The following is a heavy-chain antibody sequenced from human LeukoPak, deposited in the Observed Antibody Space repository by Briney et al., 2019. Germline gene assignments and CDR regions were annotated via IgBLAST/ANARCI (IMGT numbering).Heavy chain of an antibody. J-gene: IGHJ5*02. CDR3: AREGATGGTYNWFDP. CDR2: IYTSGST. CDR1: GGSISSYY. D-gene: IGHD1-1*01. V-gene: IGHV4-4*08. Sequence: SEALSLTCTVSGGSISSYYWSWIRQPPGKGLEWIGRIYTSGSTNYNPSLKSRVTISADTSKNQFSLNLSSVTAADTAVYYCAREGATGGTYNWFDPWGQGTLVTVSS.